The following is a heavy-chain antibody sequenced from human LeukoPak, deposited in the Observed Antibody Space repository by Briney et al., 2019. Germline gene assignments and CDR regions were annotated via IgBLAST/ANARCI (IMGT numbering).Heavy chain of an antibody. CDR3: ARRPIAAAGTNYFDY. CDR2: ISYDGSNK. Sequence: GGSLRLSCAASGFTFSSYGMHWVRQAPGKGLEWVAVISYDGSNKYYADSVKGRFTISRDNSKNTLYLQMNSLRAEDTAVYYCARRPIAAAGTNYFDYWGQGTLVTVSS. V-gene: IGHV3-30*03. D-gene: IGHD6-13*01. CDR1: GFTFSSYG. J-gene: IGHJ4*02.